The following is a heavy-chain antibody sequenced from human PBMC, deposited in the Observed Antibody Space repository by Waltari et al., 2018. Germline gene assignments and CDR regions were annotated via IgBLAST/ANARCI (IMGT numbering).Heavy chain of an antibody. Sequence: QVQLVGYGGGVVKPGRSLRLSCAASGFNFSSFAMHWVRQAPGKGLQWVAVISYDGRNKYYAGSVKGRFTISRDNSENTLYLQMNSLRAEDTAVYYCAREDASGSFWGQGTLVTVSS. D-gene: IGHD3-10*01. CDR3: AREDASGSF. V-gene: IGHV3-30*01. CDR2: ISYDGRNK. J-gene: IGHJ4*02. CDR1: GFNFSSFA.